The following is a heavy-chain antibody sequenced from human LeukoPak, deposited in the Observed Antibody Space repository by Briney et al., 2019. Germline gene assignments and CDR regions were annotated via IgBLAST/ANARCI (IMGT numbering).Heavy chain of an antibody. CDR2: ISWNSGSI. CDR3: ARASLLWFGELFDYYYMDV. Sequence: PGRSLRLSCAASGFTFDDYAMHWVRQAPGKGLEWVSGISWNSGSIGYADSVKGRFTISRDNAKNSLYLQMNSLRAEDTAVYYCARASLLWFGELFDYYYMDVWGKGTTVTVSS. V-gene: IGHV3-9*01. D-gene: IGHD3-10*01. J-gene: IGHJ6*03. CDR1: GFTFDDYA.